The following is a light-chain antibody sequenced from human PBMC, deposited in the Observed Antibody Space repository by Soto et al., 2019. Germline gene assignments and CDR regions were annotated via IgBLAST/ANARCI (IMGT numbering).Light chain of an antibody. CDR1: SSNIGAGYD. CDR2: GNS. V-gene: IGLV1-40*01. Sequence: QSVLTQPPSVSGAPGQRVTIYCTGSSSNIGAGYDVHWYQQLPGTAPKLLIYGNSNRPSGVPDRFSGSKSGTLASLAITGLQAEDEADYYCQSYDSSLRVAVFGVGTKLTVL. CDR3: QSYDSSLRVAV. J-gene: IGLJ2*01.